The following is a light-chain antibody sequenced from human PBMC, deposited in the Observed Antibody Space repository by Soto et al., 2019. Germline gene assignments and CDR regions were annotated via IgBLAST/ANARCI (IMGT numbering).Light chain of an antibody. CDR1: SSDVGSYNL. Sequence: QSALTQPASVSGSPGQSITISCTGTSSDVGSYNLVSWYQQHPGKAPKLMIYEGSKRPSGVSNRFSGSKSGNTASLTISGLQADDEADYYCCSYAGSSTFVYVFGTGTKLTVL. CDR3: CSYAGSSTFVYV. CDR2: EGS. V-gene: IGLV2-23*03. J-gene: IGLJ1*01.